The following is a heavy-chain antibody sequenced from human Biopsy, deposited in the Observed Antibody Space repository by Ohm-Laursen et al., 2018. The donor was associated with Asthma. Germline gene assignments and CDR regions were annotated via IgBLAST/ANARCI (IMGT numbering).Heavy chain of an antibody. Sequence: SVKVSCKASGGMFGNYAISWVRQAPGQGLEWMGGIIPIFGTSNYAQKFQGRVTITRDTSASTAYMGLSSLRSEDTAVYYCARRFYDVLTGQVKDVFAIGGQGKMVTASS. D-gene: IGHD3-9*01. J-gene: IGHJ3*02. CDR3: ARRFYDVLTGQVKDVFAI. CDR1: GGMFGNYA. CDR2: IIPIFGTS. V-gene: IGHV1-69*05.